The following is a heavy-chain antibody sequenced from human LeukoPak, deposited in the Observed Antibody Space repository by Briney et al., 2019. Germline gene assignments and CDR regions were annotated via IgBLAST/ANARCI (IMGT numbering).Heavy chain of an antibody. CDR1: GFTFSSYA. J-gene: IGHJ4*02. CDR3: ARDTLYSSGWYDY. V-gene: IGHV3-23*01. D-gene: IGHD6-19*01. CDR2: ISGSGGST. Sequence: GGSLRLSCAASGFTFSSYAMSWVRQAPGKGLEWVSAISGSGGSTYYADSVKGRFTISRDNAKNSLYLQMNSLRAEDTAVYYCARDTLYSSGWYDYWGQGTLVTVSS.